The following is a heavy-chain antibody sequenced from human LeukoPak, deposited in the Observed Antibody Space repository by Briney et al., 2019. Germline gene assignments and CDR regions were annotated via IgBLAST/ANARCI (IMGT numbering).Heavy chain of an antibody. CDR1: GYTFTGYY. D-gene: IGHD6-19*01. CDR2: INPNSGGT. Sequence: GASVKVSCKASGYTFTGYYMHWVRQAPGQGLEGMGWINPNSGGTNYAQKFQGRVTMTRDTSISTAYMELSRLRSDDTAVYYCARGLRYSSGWYGSNWFDPWGQGTLVTVSS. J-gene: IGHJ5*02. V-gene: IGHV1-2*02. CDR3: ARGLRYSSGWYGSNWFDP.